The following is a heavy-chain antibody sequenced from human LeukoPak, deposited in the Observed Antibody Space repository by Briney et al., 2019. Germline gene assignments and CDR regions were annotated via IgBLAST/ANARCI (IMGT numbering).Heavy chain of an antibody. CDR2: IYYSGRT. CDR1: GGSINSYY. Sequence: SETLSLTCTVSGGSINSYYWSWIRQPPGKGLEWIAYIYYSGRTNYNPSLKSRVTISVDTSKNQFSLKLSSVPAADTAVYFCARNNYVTHFYGLDVWGQGTTVTVSS. V-gene: IGHV4-59*01. J-gene: IGHJ6*02. CDR3: ARNNYVTHFYGLDV. D-gene: IGHD4-11*01.